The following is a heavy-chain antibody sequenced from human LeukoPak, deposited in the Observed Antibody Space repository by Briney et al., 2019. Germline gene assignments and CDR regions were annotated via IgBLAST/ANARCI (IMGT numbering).Heavy chain of an antibody. D-gene: IGHD1-26*01. Sequence: ASVKVSCKASGYSFADYYMHWVRQAPGQGLEWMGIINPSGGSTSYAQKFQGRVTMTRDTSTSTVYMELSSVRAEDTAVYYCARAPGASSGSYYFFQHWGQGTLVTVSS. V-gene: IGHV1-46*01. CDR2: INPSGGST. J-gene: IGHJ1*01. CDR1: GYSFADYY. CDR3: ARAPGASSGSYYFFQH.